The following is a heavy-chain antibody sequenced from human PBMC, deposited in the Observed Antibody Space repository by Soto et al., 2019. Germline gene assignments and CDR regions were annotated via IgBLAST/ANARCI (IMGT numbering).Heavy chain of an antibody. Sequence: ASVKVSCKASGGTFSSYAISWVRQAPGQGLEWMGGIIPIFGTANYAQKFQGRVTITADESTSTAYMELSSLRSEDTAVYYCAIKNQSAYSSSWYHNWFDPWGQGTLVTVSS. D-gene: IGHD6-13*01. V-gene: IGHV1-69*13. J-gene: IGHJ5*02. CDR1: GGTFSSYA. CDR2: IIPIFGTA. CDR3: AIKNQSAYSSSWYHNWFDP.